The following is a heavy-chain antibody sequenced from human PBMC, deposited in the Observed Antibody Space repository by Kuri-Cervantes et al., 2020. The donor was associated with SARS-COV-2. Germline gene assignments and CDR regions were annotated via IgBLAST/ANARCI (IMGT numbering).Heavy chain of an antibody. CDR2: ISSSSSYT. Sequence: GGSLRLSCAASGFTFSDYYMSWIRQAPGKGLEWVSYISSSSSYTNYADSVKGRFTISRDNAKNSLYPQMNSLRAEDTAVYYCARDVTGTTSWFDPWGQGTLVTVSS. V-gene: IGHV3-11*06. J-gene: IGHJ5*02. CDR3: ARDVTGTTSWFDP. D-gene: IGHD1-7*01. CDR1: GFTFSDYY.